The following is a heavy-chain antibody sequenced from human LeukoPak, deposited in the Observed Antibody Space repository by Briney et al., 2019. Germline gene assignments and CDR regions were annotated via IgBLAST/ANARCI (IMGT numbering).Heavy chain of an antibody. J-gene: IGHJ4*02. CDR1: GFTFSSYA. D-gene: IGHD3-3*01. Sequence: GGSLRLSCAASGFTFSSYAMSWVRQAPGKGLEWVSAISGSGGSTYYADSVKGRFTISRDNSKNTLYLQMNSLRAEDTAVYYCATGYYDFWSGYYRGTYFDYWGQGTLATVSS. CDR2: ISGSGGST. CDR3: ATGYYDFWSGYYRGTYFDY. V-gene: IGHV3-23*01.